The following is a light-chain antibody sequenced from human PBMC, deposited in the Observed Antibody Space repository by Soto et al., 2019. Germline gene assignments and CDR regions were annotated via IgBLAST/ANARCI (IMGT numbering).Light chain of an antibody. CDR3: MQCTHWPPYT. V-gene: IGKV2-30*01. J-gene: IGKJ2*01. CDR1: QSLEYGDGNSY. CDR2: KAS. Sequence: DVVMTQSPLSLAVTLGQPASISCRSSQSLEYGDGNSYLSWFHQRPGQSPRRLIYKASNRDSGVPDRFRGSGSGTDFTLEISRVEAEDVGDYYCMQCTHWPPYTFGQWTKLEIQ.